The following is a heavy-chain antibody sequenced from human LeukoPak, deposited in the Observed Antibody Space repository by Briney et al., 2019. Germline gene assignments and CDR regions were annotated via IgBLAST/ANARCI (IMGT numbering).Heavy chain of an antibody. V-gene: IGHV4-4*07. J-gene: IGHJ4*02. Sequence: SETLSLTCTVSGGSISSYYWSWIRQPAGKGLEWIGRIYTSGSTNYNPSLKSRVTMSVDTSKNHFSLRLSSVTAADTAVYYCARHARVATHTNHLDYWGRGTLVTVSS. CDR3: ARHARVATHTNHLDY. CDR1: GGSISSYY. CDR2: IYTSGST. D-gene: IGHD6-6*01.